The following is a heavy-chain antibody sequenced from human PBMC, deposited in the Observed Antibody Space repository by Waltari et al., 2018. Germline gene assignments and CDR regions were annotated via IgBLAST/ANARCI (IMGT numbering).Heavy chain of an antibody. CDR2: SIPILCTA. D-gene: IGHD2-2*01. V-gene: IGHV1-69*05. CDR3: ASVVVVPAALGLGAFDI. J-gene: IGHJ3*02. Sequence: QVQLVQSGAEVKKPGSSVKVSCKASGGTFSSYAISWVRQAPGQGLEWMGGSIPILCTATYAQKFQGRVTITTDESTSTAYMELSSLRSEDTAVYYCASVVVVPAALGLGAFDIWGQGTMVTVSS. CDR1: GGTFSSYA.